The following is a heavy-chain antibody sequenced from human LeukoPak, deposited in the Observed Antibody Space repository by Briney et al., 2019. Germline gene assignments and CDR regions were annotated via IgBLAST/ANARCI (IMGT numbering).Heavy chain of an antibody. V-gene: IGHV1-46*01. CDR3: ARARGYSFSAAGDY. D-gene: IGHD3-22*01. J-gene: IGHJ4*02. CDR2: INPSGGST. Sequence: ASVKVSCKASGYTLTRHYMHWVRQAPGPGLEGMGIINPSGGSTTYAQKFQGRVTMTRDTSTNTGYMELSSLRSEDTAVYYCARARGYSFSAAGDYWGQGTLVIVSS. CDR1: GYTLTRHY.